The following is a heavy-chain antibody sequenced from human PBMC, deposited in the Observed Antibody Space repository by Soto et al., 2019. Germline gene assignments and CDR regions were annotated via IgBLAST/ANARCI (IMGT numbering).Heavy chain of an antibody. CDR2: IYYSGST. Sequence: SETLSLTCTVSGGSISSYYWSWIRRPPGKGLEWIGYIYYSGSTNYNPSLKSRVTISVDTSKNQFSLKLSSVTAADAAVYYCARAYTYYYYMDVWGKGTTVTAP. CDR3: ARAYTYYYYMDV. D-gene: IGHD1-20*01. CDR1: GGSISSYY. V-gene: IGHV4-59*01. J-gene: IGHJ6*03.